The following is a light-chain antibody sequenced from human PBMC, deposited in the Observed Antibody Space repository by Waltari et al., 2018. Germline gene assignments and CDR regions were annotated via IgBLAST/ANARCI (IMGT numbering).Light chain of an antibody. J-gene: IGKJ2*01. CDR2: GAS. Sequence: EIVMTHSPANLSVSPGDSANLSCRASQSVSSNLAWYQQKPGQAPRLHIYGASTRATGIPARFSGSGSGTEFTLTISSLQSEDFAVYYCQQYNNWPRTFGQGTKLEIK. CDR1: QSVSSN. V-gene: IGKV3-15*01. CDR3: QQYNNWPRT.